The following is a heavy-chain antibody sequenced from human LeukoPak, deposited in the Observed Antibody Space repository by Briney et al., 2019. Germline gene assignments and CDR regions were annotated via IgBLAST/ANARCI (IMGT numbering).Heavy chain of an antibody. Sequence: AGGSLRLSCTASGFTFSSYAMHWVRQAPGKGLEWVSAISGSGGSTYYADSVKGRFTISRDNSKNTLYLQMNSLRAEDTAVYYCAKGMFVYYGPAFDYWGQGTLVTVSS. D-gene: IGHD3-10*01. J-gene: IGHJ4*02. CDR2: ISGSGGST. CDR1: GFTFSSYA. V-gene: IGHV3-23*01. CDR3: AKGMFVYYGPAFDY.